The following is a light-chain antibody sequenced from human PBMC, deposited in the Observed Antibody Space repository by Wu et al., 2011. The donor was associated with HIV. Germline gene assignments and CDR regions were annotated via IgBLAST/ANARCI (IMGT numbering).Light chain of an antibody. V-gene: IGKV1-9*01. J-gene: IGKJ2*02. CDR1: QGIGSY. Sequence: DSQLTQSPSFLSASIGARVTITCRASQGIGSYLAWYQQKPGKVPKLLIYAASILQSGVPSRFSGSGSGTKFTLTINNLQPDDIATYYCQRLYDFPLWTFGQGTKLEIK. CDR2: AAS. CDR3: QRLYDFPLWT.